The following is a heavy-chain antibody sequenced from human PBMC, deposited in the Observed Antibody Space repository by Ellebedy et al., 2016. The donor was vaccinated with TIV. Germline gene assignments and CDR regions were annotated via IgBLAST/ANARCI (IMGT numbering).Heavy chain of an antibody. CDR1: GYTFTSYG. V-gene: IGHV1-18*01. Sequence: ASVKVSCXASGYTFTSYGISWVRQAPGQGLEWMGWISTYNANTIYAQRLQGRVTMTTDTSTSTAYMELRSLRSDDTAVYYCATMHICRGPTCYSKGRDFDYWGQGTLVSVSS. D-gene: IGHD2-15*01. CDR2: ISTYNANT. CDR3: ATMHICRGPTCYSKGRDFDY. J-gene: IGHJ4*02.